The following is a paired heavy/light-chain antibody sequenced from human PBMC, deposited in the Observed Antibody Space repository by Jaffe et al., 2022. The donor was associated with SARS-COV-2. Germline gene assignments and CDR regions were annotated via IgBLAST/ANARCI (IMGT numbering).Heavy chain of an antibody. J-gene: IGHJ4*02. CDR2: IYARGTT. CDR1: GGSITSGSFY. D-gene: IGHD3-10*01. Sequence: QVQLQESGPGLVKPSQTLSLTCTVSGGSITSGSFYWTWIRQPAGKGLEWIGRIYARGTTNYNPSLKSRVTISIDPSKNQFSLKLTSVTAPDTAVYYCAREAYGSGTYYNGHFDYWGPGTLVTVSS. CDR3: AREAYGSGTYYNGHFDY. V-gene: IGHV4-61*02.
Light chain of an antibody. Sequence: DIVMAQSPDSLAVSLGERATINCKSSQSLFYIPTNKTYLAWYLQKPGQPPKLLIYWASTRDSGVPDRFSGSGSGTDFTLTISSLQAEDVAVYYCQQYYSTPFTFGPGTKVDIK. CDR1: QSLFYIPTNKTY. V-gene: IGKV4-1*01. CDR3: QQYYSTPFT. CDR2: WAS. J-gene: IGKJ3*01.